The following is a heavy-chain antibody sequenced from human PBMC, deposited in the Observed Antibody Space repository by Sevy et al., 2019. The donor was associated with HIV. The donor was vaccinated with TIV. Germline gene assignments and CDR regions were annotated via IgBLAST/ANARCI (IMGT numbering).Heavy chain of an antibody. CDR2: SSYSGNS. CDR3: ARRLYGDYSHALDI. V-gene: IGHV4-30-4*01. D-gene: IGHD4-17*01. J-gene: IGHJ3*02. CDR1: GGSISSSDYY. Sequence: SETLSLTCTVPGGSISSSDYYWSWIRQPPGKGLEWIGYSSYSGNSYYSPSLKSRVTISGDTSQNQFSLKLSSVTAADSAVYYCARRLYGDYSHALDIWGQGTVVTVSS.